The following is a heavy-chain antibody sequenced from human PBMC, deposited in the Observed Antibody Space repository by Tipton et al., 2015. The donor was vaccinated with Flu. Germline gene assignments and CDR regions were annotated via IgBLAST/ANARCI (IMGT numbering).Heavy chain of an antibody. CDR3: AREPAPIGSPKNDAFDM. Sequence: SLRLSCVASGFIVSSYYMSWVRQGPGKGLEWVSITYSGGSTYYADSVKGRFTISRDSSKSTVLLQMNSLRPEDTALYYCAREPAPIGSPKNDAFDMWGQGTMVIVSS. CDR2: TYSGGST. D-gene: IGHD3-10*01. V-gene: IGHV3-66*02. CDR1: GFIVSSYY. J-gene: IGHJ3*02.